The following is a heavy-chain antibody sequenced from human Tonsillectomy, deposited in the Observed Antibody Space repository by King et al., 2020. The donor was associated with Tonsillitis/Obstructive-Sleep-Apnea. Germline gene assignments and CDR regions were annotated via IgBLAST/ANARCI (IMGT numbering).Heavy chain of an antibody. J-gene: IGHJ4*02. CDR1: GFTLSDYA. CDR2: MSYDGSTK. Sequence: VQLVESGGGVVQPGRSLRLSCAASGFTLSDYAMHWVRQAPGKGLQWVAVMSYDGSTKYYAASVKGRFTIASDKSKNTLDLQMNSLRGEDTAVYYCAKSRGSSSGFDFFFDYWGQGTLVTVSS. CDR3: AKSRGSSSGFDFFFDY. D-gene: IGHD6-6*01. V-gene: IGHV3-30*04.